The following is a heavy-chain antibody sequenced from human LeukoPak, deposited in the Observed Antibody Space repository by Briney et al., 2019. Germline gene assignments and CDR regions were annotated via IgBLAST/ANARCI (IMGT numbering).Heavy chain of an antibody. CDR3: AATRVCGGVLLRPNCLYFEN. J-gene: IGHJ4*02. D-gene: IGHD3-10*01. CDR1: GFTFSSYA. Sequence: GGSLRLSCAASGFTFSSYAMSWVRQAPGKGLEWVSAISGNGSSTYYADSVKGRFTISRDNSKNTLYLQMNSLRAEDSAVYYCAATRVCGGVLLRPNCLYFENWGQGTLVTVSS. CDR2: ISGNGSST. V-gene: IGHV3-23*01.